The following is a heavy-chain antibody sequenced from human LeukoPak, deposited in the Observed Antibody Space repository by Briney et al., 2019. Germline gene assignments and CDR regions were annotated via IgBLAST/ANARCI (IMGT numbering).Heavy chain of an antibody. CDR1: GYTFTSYY. CDR3: ARTVVAATPFDY. D-gene: IGHD2-15*01. Sequence: GASVKVSCKASGYTFTSYYMHWVRQAPGQGLEWMGWINPNSGGTNYAQKFQGRVTMTRDTSISTAYMELSRLRSDDTAVYYCARTVVAATPFDYWGQGTLVTVSS. CDR2: INPNSGGT. J-gene: IGHJ4*02. V-gene: IGHV1-2*02.